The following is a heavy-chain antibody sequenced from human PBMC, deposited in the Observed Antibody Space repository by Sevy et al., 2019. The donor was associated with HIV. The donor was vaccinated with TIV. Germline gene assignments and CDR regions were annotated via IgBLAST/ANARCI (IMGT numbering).Heavy chain of an antibody. D-gene: IGHD6-6*01. CDR2: INPSGGYT. CDR3: AREGSSSSKFTWFDP. J-gene: IGHJ5*02. Sequence: ASVKVSCKASGYTFTSYYMHWVRQAPGQGLEWMGIINPSGGYTTYAQKFQGRVTMTRDTSTSTVYMELSSLRSEDTAVYDCAREGSSSSKFTWFDPWGQGTLVTVSS. V-gene: IGHV1-46*03. CDR1: GYTFTSYY.